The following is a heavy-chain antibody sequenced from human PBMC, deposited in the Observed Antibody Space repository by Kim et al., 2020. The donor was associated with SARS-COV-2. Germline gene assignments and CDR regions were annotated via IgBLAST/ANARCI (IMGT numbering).Heavy chain of an antibody. CDR3: AKEAAAAAGDWYDP. V-gene: IGHV3-23*01. D-gene: IGHD6-13*01. J-gene: IGHJ5*02. CDR2: ISGSGGST. CDR1: AFTFSSYA. Sequence: GGSLRLSCAASAFTFSSYAMSWVRQAPGKGLEWVSAISGSGGSTYYADSEKGRFTIARDNSKNTLYLQMNSLRTGDTPVYYCAKEAAAAAGDWYDPWGQGNLGTDSS.